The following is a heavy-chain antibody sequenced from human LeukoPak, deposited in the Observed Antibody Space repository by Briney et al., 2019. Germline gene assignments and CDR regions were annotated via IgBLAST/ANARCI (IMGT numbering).Heavy chain of an antibody. CDR3: ARGNPRGYCSSTSCRYFDY. CDR1: GGSFSGYY. V-gene: IGHV4-34*01. D-gene: IGHD2-2*01. CDR2: INHSGST. J-gene: IGHJ4*02. Sequence: PSETLSLTYAVYGGSFSGYYWSWIRQPPGKGLEWIGEINHSGSTNYNPSLKSRVTISVDTSKNQFSLKLSSVTAADTAVYYCARGNPRGYCSSTSCRYFDYWGQGTLVTVSS.